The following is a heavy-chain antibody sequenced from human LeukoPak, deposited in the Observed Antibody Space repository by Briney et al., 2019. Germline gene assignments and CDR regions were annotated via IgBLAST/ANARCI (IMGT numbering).Heavy chain of an antibody. CDR2: IYYSGST. V-gene: IGHV4-59*01. J-gene: IGHJ6*03. CDR1: GGSISSYY. CDR3: ARDLKGYYYYYMDV. Sequence: SETLSLTCTVSGGSISSYYWSWIRQPPGKGLEWIGYIYYSGSTNYNPSLKSRVTISVDTSKNQFSLKLSSVTAADTALYHCARDLKGYYYYYMDVWGKGTTVTVSS.